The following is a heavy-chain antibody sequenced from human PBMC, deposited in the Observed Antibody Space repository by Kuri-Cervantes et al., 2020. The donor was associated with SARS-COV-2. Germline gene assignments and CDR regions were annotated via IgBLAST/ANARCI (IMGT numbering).Heavy chain of an antibody. CDR3: ARDADSSSWYPGAFDI. Sequence: LRLSCTVSGASISSGDFSWNWIRQPPGMGLEWIGYIYHSGSTYYNPSLKSRVTILVDRSKNQFSLKLRSVTAADTAVYYCARDADSSSWYPGAFDIWGQGTMVTVSS. CDR1: GASISSGDFS. V-gene: IGHV4-30-2*01. D-gene: IGHD6-13*01. J-gene: IGHJ3*02. CDR2: IYHSGST.